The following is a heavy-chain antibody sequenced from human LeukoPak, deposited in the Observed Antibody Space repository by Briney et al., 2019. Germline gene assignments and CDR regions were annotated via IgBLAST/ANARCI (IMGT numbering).Heavy chain of an antibody. CDR2: INHSGST. V-gene: IGHV4-34*01. J-gene: IGHJ4*02. CDR3: ARSSTGSYFDY. D-gene: IGHD3-3*02. Sequence: LRLSCAASGFTFSSYVMHWVRQPPGKGLVWIGEINHSGSTNYNPSLKSRVTISVDTSKNQFSLKLSSVTAADTAVYYCARSSTGSYFDYWGQGTLVTVSS. CDR1: GFTFSSYV.